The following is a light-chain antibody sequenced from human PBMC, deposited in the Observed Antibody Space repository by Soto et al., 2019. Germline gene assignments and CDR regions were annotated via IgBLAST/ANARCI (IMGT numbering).Light chain of an antibody. CDR2: KAS. CDR1: QSISSW. V-gene: IGKV1-5*03. Sequence: DIQMTQSPSTLSASVGDRVTITCRASQSISSWLAWYQQKPGKAPKLLIYKASSLESGVQSRFSGSGSGTEFTLTIRSLQPDDFATYYCKQYNSYSTFGQGTRLEIK. J-gene: IGKJ5*01. CDR3: KQYNSYST.